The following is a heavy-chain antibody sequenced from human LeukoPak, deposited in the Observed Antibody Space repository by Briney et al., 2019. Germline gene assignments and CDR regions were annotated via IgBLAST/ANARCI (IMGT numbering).Heavy chain of an antibody. CDR1: GFTFSAYA. D-gene: IGHD6-19*01. V-gene: IGHV3-48*04. CDR3: ARVRYDSGWYDY. Sequence: GGSLRLSCAASGFTFSAYAMAWVRQAPGKGLECVSHITTGGSSIFYADSVKGRFTISRDNAKNSLYLQMNSLRAEDAAVYYCARVRYDSGWYDYWGQGALVTVSS. CDR2: ITTGGSSI. J-gene: IGHJ4*02.